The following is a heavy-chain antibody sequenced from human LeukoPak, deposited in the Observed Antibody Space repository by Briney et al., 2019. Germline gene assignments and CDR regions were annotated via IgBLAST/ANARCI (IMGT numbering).Heavy chain of an antibody. D-gene: IGHD5-18*01. CDR3: ARGPIQLWIHNAMDV. V-gene: IGHV3-49*04. J-gene: IGHJ6*02. CDR1: GFTFGDHA. Sequence: PGRSLRLSCTGSGFTFGDHAMSWVRQAPGKGLEWVGFIRSKAYRGTTAYAASVKGRFSISRDDSASIAYLQMNSLKTEDTAVYYCARGPIQLWIHNAMDVWGQGTTVTVSS. CDR2: IRSKAYRGTT.